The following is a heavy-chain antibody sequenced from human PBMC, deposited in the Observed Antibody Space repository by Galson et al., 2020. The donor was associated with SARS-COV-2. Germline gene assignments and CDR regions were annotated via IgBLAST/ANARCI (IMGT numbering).Heavy chain of an antibody. CDR1: GGSISSSSYF. Sequence: SETLSLTCTVSGGSISSSSYFWAWIRQPPGKGLEWIGYIYHSGSAYYAPSLQSRVSIFVDTSKNQFSLKRTSVTAADTAVYYCARPAVSPLGLNFWGQGILVTVSS. CDR3: ARPAVSPLGLNF. V-gene: IGHV4-39*01. CDR2: IYHSGSA. J-gene: IGHJ4*02. D-gene: IGHD1-26*01.